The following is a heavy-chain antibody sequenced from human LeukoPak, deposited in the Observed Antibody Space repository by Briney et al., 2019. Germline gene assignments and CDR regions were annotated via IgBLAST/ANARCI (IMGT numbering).Heavy chain of an antibody. V-gene: IGHV4-59*08. D-gene: IGHD2-21*02. Sequence: SETLSLTCTVSGGSISSYYWSWIRQPPGKGPEWIGYIYYSGSTNYNPSLKSRVTISVDTSKNQFSLKLSSVTAADTAVYYCARHLVVVTASPTLFDYWGQGTLVTVSS. CDR3: ARHLVVVTASPTLFDY. CDR1: GGSISSYY. J-gene: IGHJ4*02. CDR2: IYYSGST.